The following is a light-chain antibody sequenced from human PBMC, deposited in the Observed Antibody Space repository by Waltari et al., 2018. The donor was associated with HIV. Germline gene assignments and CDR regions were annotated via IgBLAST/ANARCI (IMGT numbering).Light chain of an antibody. Sequence: DIQMTQSPSIMSASVGDRVTITCRASQSISSWLAWYQQKPGTAPKLLIYKASTLESGVLARFSGSGSWTDFTLTISSLHPDDFATYNCQQYARYSRTFGQGTKVEVK. J-gene: IGKJ1*01. CDR1: QSISSW. CDR3: QQYARYSRT. V-gene: IGKV1-5*03. CDR2: KAS.